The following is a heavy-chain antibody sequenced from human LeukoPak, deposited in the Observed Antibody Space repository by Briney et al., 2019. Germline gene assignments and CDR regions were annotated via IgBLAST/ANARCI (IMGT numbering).Heavy chain of an antibody. CDR3: AKEQGQQLVLNPFDY. Sequence: GSLRLSCAASGVTFSSYAMSWVRQAPGKGLEWVSAISGSGGSTYYADSVKGRFTISRDNSKNTLYLQMNSLRAEDTAVYHCAKEQGQQLVLNPFDYWGQGTLVTVSS. D-gene: IGHD6-13*01. CDR1: GVTFSSYA. V-gene: IGHV3-23*01. J-gene: IGHJ4*02. CDR2: ISGSGGST.